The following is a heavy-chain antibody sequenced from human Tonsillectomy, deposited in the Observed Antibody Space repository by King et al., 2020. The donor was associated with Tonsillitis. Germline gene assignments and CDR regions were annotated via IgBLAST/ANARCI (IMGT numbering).Heavy chain of an antibody. Sequence: VQLVESGGGLVQPGGSLRLSCSASGFTFSSYAMHWVRQAPGKGLEYVSAISSNGGSTYYADSVKGRFTISRDNSKNTLSLQMSSVRADGTAVYYCVKDARSVAAAGALGDYWGQGTLVTVSS. J-gene: IGHJ4*02. D-gene: IGHD6-13*01. CDR1: GFTFSSYA. V-gene: IGHV3-64D*09. CDR3: VKDARSVAAAGALGDY. CDR2: ISSNGGST.